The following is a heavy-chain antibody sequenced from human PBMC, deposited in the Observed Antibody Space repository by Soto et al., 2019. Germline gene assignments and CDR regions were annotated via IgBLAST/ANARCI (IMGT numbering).Heavy chain of an antibody. D-gene: IGHD3-10*01. V-gene: IGHV3-9*01. J-gene: IGHJ5*02. CDR1: GFTFDDYA. CDR2: ISWNSGSI. Sequence: EVQLVESGGGLVQPGRSLRLSCAASGFTFDDYAMYWVRQAPGKGLEWVSGISWNSGSIGYADSVKGRFTISRDNAKHCLYLEMNSLRAEHTALYYCARGILWFGELLPPNAFDPWGQGTLVTVSS. CDR3: ARGILWFGELLPPNAFDP.